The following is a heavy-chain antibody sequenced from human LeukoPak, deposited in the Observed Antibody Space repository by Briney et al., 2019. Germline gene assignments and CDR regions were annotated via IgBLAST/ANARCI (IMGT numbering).Heavy chain of an antibody. V-gene: IGHV3-30*03. CDR1: GFTLGSYG. D-gene: IGHD3-22*01. J-gene: IGHJ4*02. CDR3: ARGDYYYDSSGYYCFDY. Sequence: PGRSLRLSCAASGFTLGSYGMHWVRQAPGKGLEWVAVISYDGINKYYPESVKGRFTISRDDSKNTLSLQMNSLRPEDTAVYYCARGDYYYDSSGYYCFDYWGQGTLVTVSS. CDR2: ISYDGINK.